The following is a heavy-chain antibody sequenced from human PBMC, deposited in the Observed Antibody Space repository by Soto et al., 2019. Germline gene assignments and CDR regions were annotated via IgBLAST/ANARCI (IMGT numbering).Heavy chain of an antibody. V-gene: IGHV4-38-2*01. J-gene: IGHJ4*02. D-gene: IGHD6-19*01. CDR1: GYSISSGYY. Sequence: PSETLSLTCAVSGYSISSGYYWGWIRQPPGEGLEWIGSIYHSGSTYYNPSLKSRVTISVDTSKNQFSLKLSSVTAADTAVYYCARVHGWNFDYWGQGTLVTVSS. CDR2: IYHSGST. CDR3: ARVHGWNFDY.